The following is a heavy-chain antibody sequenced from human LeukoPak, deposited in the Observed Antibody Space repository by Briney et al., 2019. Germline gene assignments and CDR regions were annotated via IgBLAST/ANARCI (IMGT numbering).Heavy chain of an antibody. J-gene: IGHJ3*02. D-gene: IGHD1-26*01. CDR3: ARGGSYLSAFDI. V-gene: IGHV3-53*01. CDR1: GFTVSSNY. CDR2: IYSGGST. Sequence: GGSLRLSCAASGFTVSSNYMSWVRQAPGKGLEWVSIIYSGGSTFYADSVKGRFTVSRDNSKNTLYLQMNSLRAEDTAVYYCARGGSYLSAFDIWGQGTMVTVSS.